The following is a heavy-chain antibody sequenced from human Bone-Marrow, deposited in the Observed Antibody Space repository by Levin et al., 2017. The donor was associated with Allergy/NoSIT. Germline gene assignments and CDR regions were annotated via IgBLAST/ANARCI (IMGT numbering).Heavy chain of an antibody. CDR3: ARVPYDSRGYGFFDY. CDR2: IKRDGNS. CDR1: AINVTQNY. J-gene: IGHJ4*02. D-gene: IGHD3-22*01. Sequence: PGGSLRLSCAASAINVTQNYMSWVRQAPGKGLEWVSVIKRDGNSHYADSVKGRFTISRDNSKNTLYLQMNSLRAEDTAVYYCARVPYDSRGYGFFDYWGQGTLVTVSS. V-gene: IGHV3-53*01.